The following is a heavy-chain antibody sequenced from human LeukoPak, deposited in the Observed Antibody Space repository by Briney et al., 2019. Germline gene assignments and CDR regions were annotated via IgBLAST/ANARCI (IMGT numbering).Heavy chain of an antibody. V-gene: IGHV3-49*04. CDR1: GFTFGDYA. J-gene: IGHJ4*02. Sequence: GGSLRLSCTAAGFTFGDYAMSWVRQAPGKGLEWVGFIRSKAYGGTTEYAASVKGRFTISRDDSKSIAYLQMNSLKTEDTAVYYCTRDQYDSSGYRRADWGQGTLVTVSS. CDR3: TRDQYDSSGYRRAD. D-gene: IGHD3-22*01. CDR2: IRSKAYGGTT.